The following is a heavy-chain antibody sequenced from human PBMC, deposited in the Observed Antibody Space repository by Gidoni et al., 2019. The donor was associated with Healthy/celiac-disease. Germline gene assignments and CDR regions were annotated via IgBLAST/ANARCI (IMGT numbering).Heavy chain of an antibody. V-gene: IGHV3-30*04. CDR3: ARDSGYCSSTSCENWFDP. D-gene: IGHD2-2*01. J-gene: IGHJ5*02. CDR2: ISYDGSNK. CDR1: GFTFSSYA. Sequence: QVQLVESGGGVVQPGRSLRLSCAASGFTFSSYAMHWVRQAPGKGLEWVAVISYDGSNKYYADSVKGRFTISRDNSKNTLYLQMNSLRAEDTAVYYCARDSGYCSSTSCENWFDPWGQGTLVTVSS.